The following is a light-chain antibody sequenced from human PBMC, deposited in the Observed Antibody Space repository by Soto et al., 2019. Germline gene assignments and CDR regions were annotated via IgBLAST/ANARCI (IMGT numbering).Light chain of an antibody. Sequence: AIQMTQSPSSLSASVGDRVTITCRASQDIRNHLAWYQQKPGTAPKVLISAASSIQTGVPSRFSGSGSGTDITLTISSLQPEDFAIYYCLQDFNFPFTFGQGTKLEVK. CDR3: LQDFNFPFT. CDR1: QDIRNH. J-gene: IGKJ2*01. CDR2: AAS. V-gene: IGKV1-6*01.